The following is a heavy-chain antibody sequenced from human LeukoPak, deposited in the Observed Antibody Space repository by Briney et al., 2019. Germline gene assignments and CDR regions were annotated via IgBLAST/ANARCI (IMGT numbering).Heavy chain of an antibody. D-gene: IGHD3-22*01. V-gene: IGHV3-30*18. J-gene: IGHJ6*02. CDR3: AKEGYYYDSSGYNYYYGMGV. CDR1: GFTFSSYG. Sequence: GRSLRLSCAASGFTFSSYGMHWVRQAPGKGLEWVAVISYDGSNKYYADSVKGRFTISRDNSKNTLYLQMNSLRAEETAVYYCAKEGYYYDSSGYNYYYGMGVWGQGTTVTVSS. CDR2: ISYDGSNK.